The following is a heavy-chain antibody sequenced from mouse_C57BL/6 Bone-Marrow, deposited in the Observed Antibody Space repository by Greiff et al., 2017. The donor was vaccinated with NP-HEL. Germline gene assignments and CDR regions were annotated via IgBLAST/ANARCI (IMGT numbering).Heavy chain of an antibody. D-gene: IGHD1-2*01. CDR2: ISSGGSYT. V-gene: IGHV5-6*02. Sequence: EVMLVESGGDLVKPGGSLKLSCAASGFTFSSYGMSWVRQTPDKRLEWVATISSGGSYTYYPDSVKGRFTISRDNAKNTLYLHMSSLKSEDTAVYDGARRDLLRLYCAYWGRGTVVTVTA. J-gene: IGHJ3*01. CDR3: ARRDLLRLYCAY. CDR1: GFTFSSYG.